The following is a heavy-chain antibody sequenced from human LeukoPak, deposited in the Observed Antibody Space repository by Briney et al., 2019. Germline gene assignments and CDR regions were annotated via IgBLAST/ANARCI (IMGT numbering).Heavy chain of an antibody. D-gene: IGHD3-3*01. CDR3: ASLPGLDFWSGYRYYYGMDV. V-gene: IGHV3-48*01. CDR1: GFTFSSYR. Sequence: GGSLRLSCAASGFTFSSYRMNWVRQAPGKGLEWVSYISSSSSTIYYADSVKGRFTISRDNAKNSLYLQMNSLRAEDTAVYYCASLPGLDFWSGYRYYYGMDVWGQGTTVTVSS. J-gene: IGHJ6*02. CDR2: ISSSSSTI.